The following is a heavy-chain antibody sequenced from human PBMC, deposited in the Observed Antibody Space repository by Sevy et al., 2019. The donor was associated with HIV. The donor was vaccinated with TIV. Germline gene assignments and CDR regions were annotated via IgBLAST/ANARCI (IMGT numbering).Heavy chain of an antibody. CDR3: ARGGELEGTNY. J-gene: IGHJ4*02. CDR2: IYGSGNT. Sequence: SETLSLTCTVSGGSISSGDYYWSWIRQHPGKGLEWIGYIYGSGNTYYNPSLKSRVIISVDKCKNQFSLKLTSVTAADTAVYYCARGGELEGTNYWGQGTLVTVSS. CDR1: GGSISSGDYY. V-gene: IGHV4-31*03. D-gene: IGHD3-16*01.